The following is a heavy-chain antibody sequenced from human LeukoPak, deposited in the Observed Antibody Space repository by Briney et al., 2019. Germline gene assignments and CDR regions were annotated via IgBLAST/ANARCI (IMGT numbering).Heavy chain of an antibody. V-gene: IGHV1-69*13. Sequence: ASVKVSCKASGGTFSSYAISWVRQAPGQGLEWMGGIIPIFGTANNAQKFQGRVTITADESTSTAYMELSSLRSEDTAVYYCASDYGSGSYYIPAFDYWGQGTLVTVSS. CDR2: IIPIFGTA. J-gene: IGHJ4*02. D-gene: IGHD3-10*01. CDR3: ASDYGSGSYYIPAFDY. CDR1: GGTFSSYA.